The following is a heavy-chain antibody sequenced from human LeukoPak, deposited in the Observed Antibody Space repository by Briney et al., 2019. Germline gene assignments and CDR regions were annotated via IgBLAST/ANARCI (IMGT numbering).Heavy chain of an antibody. D-gene: IGHD3-22*01. V-gene: IGHV3-30*04. Sequence: PGGSLRLSCAASGFTFSSYAMHWVRQAPGKGLEWVAVISYDGSNKYYADSVKGRFTISRDNSKNTLYLQMNSLRAEDTAVYYCARESHYYDSSGFFDYWGQGTLVTVSS. CDR2: ISYDGSNK. J-gene: IGHJ4*02. CDR3: ARESHYYDSSGFFDY. CDR1: GFTFSSYA.